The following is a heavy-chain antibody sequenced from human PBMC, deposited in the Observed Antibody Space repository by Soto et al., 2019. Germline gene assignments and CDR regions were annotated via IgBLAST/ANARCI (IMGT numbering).Heavy chain of an antibody. D-gene: IGHD5-12*01. CDR3: GRGRSGQIVVFY. V-gene: IGHV1-2*02. J-gene: IGHJ4*02. Sequence: GASVKVSCKASGYTFTGHNTHWVRQAPEQGPEWMGEIGPESGATRYAQKFQGRVTMTRDMSITTVYMELNNLSPDDTAVYYCGRGRSGQIVVFYWGQGTPVTVSS. CDR1: GYTFTGHN. CDR2: IGPESGAT.